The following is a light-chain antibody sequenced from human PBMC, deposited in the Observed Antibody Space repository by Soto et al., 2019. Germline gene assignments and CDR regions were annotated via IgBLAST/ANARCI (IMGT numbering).Light chain of an antibody. V-gene: IGKV1-5*01. J-gene: IGKJ2*01. CDR1: QSISSW. CDR2: DAS. CDR3: QQYNSYSET. Sequence: DIQMTQSPSTLSASVGDRVTITCRASQSISSWLAWYQQKPGKAPKILIDDASSLESGVPSRFSGSGSGTEFTLTISSLQPDDFATYYCQQYNSYSETFGQGTKLEI.